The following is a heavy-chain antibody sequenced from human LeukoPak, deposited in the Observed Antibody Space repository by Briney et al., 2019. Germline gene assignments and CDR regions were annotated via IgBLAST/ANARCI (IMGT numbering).Heavy chain of an antibody. V-gene: IGHV3-13*01. Sequence: GGFLRLSCTASGFTFSSYDMHWHRQDTGKCLKSVPFIGNVGVTYYPSSVNGLFTISRGNAKNSFYLQMNRLRAGHTAVYYCARDRRVAAANWGYYYYGMDVWGQGTTVTVSS. CDR2: IGNVGVT. CDR1: GFTFSSYD. D-gene: IGHD6-13*01. J-gene: IGHJ6*02. CDR3: ARDRRVAAANWGYYYYGMDV.